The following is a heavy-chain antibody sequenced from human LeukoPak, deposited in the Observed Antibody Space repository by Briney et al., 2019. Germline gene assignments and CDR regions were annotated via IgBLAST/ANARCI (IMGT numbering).Heavy chain of an antibody. D-gene: IGHD6-13*01. CDR2: IYYSGST. J-gene: IGHJ4*02. V-gene: IGHV4-59*01. CDR1: GGSIGSYY. Sequence: SSETLSLTCTVSGGSIGSYYWSWIRQPPGKGLEWIGYIYYSGSTNYNPSLKSRVTISVDTSKNQFSLKLSSVTAADTAVYYCARLKQPPDYWGQGTLVTVSS. CDR3: ARLKQPPDY.